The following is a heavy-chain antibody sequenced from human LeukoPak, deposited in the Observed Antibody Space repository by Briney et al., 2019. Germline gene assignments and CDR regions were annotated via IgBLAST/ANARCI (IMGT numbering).Heavy chain of an antibody. D-gene: IGHD6-13*01. J-gene: IGHJ6*03. CDR3: ARNSSSPYYYYYYYMDV. V-gene: IGHV3-48*04. CDR1: GFIFSDYN. Sequence: GGSLRLSCEASGFIFSDYNMNWVRQAPGKGLEWLSFIDSSSSTIYYADSVKGRFTISRDNAKNSLYLQMNSLRAEDTAVYYCARNSSSPYYYYYYYMDVWGKGTTVTVSS. CDR2: IDSSSSTI.